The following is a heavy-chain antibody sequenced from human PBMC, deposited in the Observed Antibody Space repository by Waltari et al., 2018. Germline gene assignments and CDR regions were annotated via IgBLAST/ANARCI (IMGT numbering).Heavy chain of an antibody. Sequence: QVQLVESGGGVVQPGRSLRLSCAASGFTFSSYGLHWVRQAPGKGLEWVAVISYDGSNKYYADSVKGRFTISRDNSKNTLYLQMNSLRAEDTAVYYCAKGAVVVRGRDFDYWGQGTLVTVSS. V-gene: IGHV3-30*18. CDR3: AKGAVVVRGRDFDY. CDR1: GFTFSSYG. J-gene: IGHJ4*02. D-gene: IGHD3-22*01. CDR2: ISYDGSNK.